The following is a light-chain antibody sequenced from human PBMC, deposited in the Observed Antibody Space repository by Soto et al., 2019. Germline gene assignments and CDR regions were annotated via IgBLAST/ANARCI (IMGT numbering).Light chain of an antibody. Sequence: EIGMTQSPATLSVSTGERATLSCRASQSVSSNLAWYQQKPGQAPRLLIYGASTRATGIPARFSGSGSGTEFTLTISSLQSEDFAVYYCQQYNNWITFGQGTLLAT. V-gene: IGKV3-15*01. J-gene: IGKJ5*01. CDR1: QSVSSN. CDR2: GAS. CDR3: QQYNNWIT.